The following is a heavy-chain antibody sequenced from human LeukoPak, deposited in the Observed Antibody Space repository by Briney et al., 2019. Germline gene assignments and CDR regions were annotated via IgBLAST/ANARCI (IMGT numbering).Heavy chain of an antibody. V-gene: IGHV4-59*01. Sequence: SETLSLTCTVSGGSISSYYWSWIRQPPGKGLEWIGYIYYSGSTNYNPSLKSRVNISVDTSKSQFTLKLSSVTAADTAVYYCARLGGYGYFDYWGQGTLVTVSS. CDR1: GGSISSYY. CDR3: ARLGGYGYFDY. D-gene: IGHD5-12*01. J-gene: IGHJ4*02. CDR2: IYYSGST.